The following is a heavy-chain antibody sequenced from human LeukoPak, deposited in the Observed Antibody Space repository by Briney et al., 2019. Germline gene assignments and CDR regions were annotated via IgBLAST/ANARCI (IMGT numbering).Heavy chain of an antibody. Sequence: PGGSLRLSCAASGFSVSSYGFNWVRQAPGGGLEWVSYISTSGTSMYYADSVRGRFTVSRDNAKNSLYLQMNNLRAEDTAVYYCARDRSGWYYFDHWGQGTLVTVSS. CDR1: GFSVSSYG. J-gene: IGHJ4*02. CDR3: ARDRSGWYYFDH. V-gene: IGHV3-48*03. D-gene: IGHD6-19*01. CDR2: ISTSGTSM.